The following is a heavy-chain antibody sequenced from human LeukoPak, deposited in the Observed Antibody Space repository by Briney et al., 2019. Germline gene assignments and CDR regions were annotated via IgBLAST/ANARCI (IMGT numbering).Heavy chain of an antibody. CDR2: ISSSGSTI. V-gene: IGHV3-11*01. J-gene: IGHJ5*02. Sequence: NPGRSLRLSCAASGFTFSDYYMSWIRQAPGNGLEWVSYISSSGSTIYYANSVKGRFTISGDNAKNSLYLQMNSLRAEDPAVYYCAREVHMSSSSRWFDPWGQGTLVTVSS. D-gene: IGHD6-6*01. CDR1: GFTFSDYY. CDR3: AREVHMSSSSRWFDP.